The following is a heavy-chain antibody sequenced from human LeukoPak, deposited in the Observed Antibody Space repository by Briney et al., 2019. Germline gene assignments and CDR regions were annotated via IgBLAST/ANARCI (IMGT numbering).Heavy chain of an antibody. D-gene: IGHD5-18*01. CDR1: GFTFRSYE. Sequence: GGFLRLSCAAPGFTFRSYEMSWVRQAPGKGLEWVSYISSSGSTIYYADSVKGRFTISRDNAKNSLYLQMNSLRAEDTAVYYCARDGDTAMVLVYWGQGTLVTVSS. CDR2: ISSSGSTI. V-gene: IGHV3-48*03. CDR3: ARDGDTAMVLVY. J-gene: IGHJ4*02.